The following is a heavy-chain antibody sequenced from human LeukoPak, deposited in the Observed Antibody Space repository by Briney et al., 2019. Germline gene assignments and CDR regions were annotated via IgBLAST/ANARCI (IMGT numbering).Heavy chain of an antibody. Sequence: ASVNVSCKASGYTFSGYGFSWVRQAPGQGLEWMGWVSAYNGNTIYAQSYQGRVTMTTDTSTSTAYMELRSLRPDDTAVYYCARGAGSYGDYSLWLGYWGQGTLVTVSS. CDR1: GYTFSGYG. D-gene: IGHD4-17*01. J-gene: IGHJ4*02. CDR3: ARGAGSYGDYSLWLGY. V-gene: IGHV1-18*01. CDR2: VSAYNGNT.